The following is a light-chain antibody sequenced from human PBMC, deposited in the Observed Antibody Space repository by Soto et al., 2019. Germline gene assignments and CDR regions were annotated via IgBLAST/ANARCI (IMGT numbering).Light chain of an antibody. CDR3: QQSYNVPRT. Sequence: DIQMTQSPSSLSASVGDRVTITCWASENIPGYVHWYQQRLGQAPKLLIYAASRLQSGVSSRFSGSESRTEFTLTISSLQREDSATYYCQQSYNVPRTFGQGTKVEVK. CDR1: ENIPGY. CDR2: AAS. J-gene: IGKJ1*01. V-gene: IGKV1-39*01.